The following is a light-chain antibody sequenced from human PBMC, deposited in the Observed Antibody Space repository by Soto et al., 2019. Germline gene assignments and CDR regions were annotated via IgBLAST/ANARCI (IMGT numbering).Light chain of an antibody. Sequence: EILMTQSPATLSVSPGERATLSCRASQSVGNNLAWYQQRPAQAPRLLIYGASTRATGIPARFSGSGSGTEVTLTINSMQSEDFALYYCQQYNKWPLFTFGPGTRVDI. J-gene: IGKJ3*01. V-gene: IGKV3-15*01. CDR3: QQYNKWPLFT. CDR2: GAS. CDR1: QSVGNN.